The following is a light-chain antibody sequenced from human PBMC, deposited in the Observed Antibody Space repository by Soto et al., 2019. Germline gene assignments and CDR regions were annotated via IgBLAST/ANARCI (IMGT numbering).Light chain of an antibody. CDR2: EDK. V-gene: IGLV6-57*02. Sequence: LTQPPSVSGAPGQRVTLSCTGNSSNLGAGYDVHWYQQRPGSAPTTVIYEDKQRPSGVPDRFSGSTDGSSNSASLTISGLQTEDEADYYSQSYDSSSVVFGGGTKVTVL. J-gene: IGLJ2*01. CDR3: QSYDSSSVV. CDR1: SSNLGAGYD.